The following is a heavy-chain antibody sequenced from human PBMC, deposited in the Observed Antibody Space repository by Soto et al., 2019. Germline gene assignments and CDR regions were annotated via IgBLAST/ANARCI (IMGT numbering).Heavy chain of an antibody. CDR1: GGTFSSYA. CDR3: ARPLYYSSGWYGRMYYYGMDV. CDR2: IIPIFGTA. D-gene: IGHD6-19*01. Sequence: SVEVSCKASGGTFSSYAISWVRQAPGQGLEWMGGIIPIFGTANYAQKFQGRVTITADESTSTAYMELSSLRSEDTAVYYCARPLYYSSGWYGRMYYYGMDVWGQGTTVTVSS. V-gene: IGHV1-69*13. J-gene: IGHJ6*02.